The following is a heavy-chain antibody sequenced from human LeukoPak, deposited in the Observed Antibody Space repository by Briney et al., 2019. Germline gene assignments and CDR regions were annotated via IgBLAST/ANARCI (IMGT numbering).Heavy chain of an antibody. CDR2: INHSGST. D-gene: IGHD2-8*02. CDR1: GGSISSYY. V-gene: IGHV4-34*01. J-gene: IGHJ3*02. Sequence: PSETLSLTCTVSGGSISSYYWSWIRQPPGKGLEWIGEINHSGSTNYNPSLKSRVTISVDTSKNQFSLKLSSVTAADTAVYYCARGWSAFDIWGQGTMVTVSS. CDR3: ARGWSAFDI.